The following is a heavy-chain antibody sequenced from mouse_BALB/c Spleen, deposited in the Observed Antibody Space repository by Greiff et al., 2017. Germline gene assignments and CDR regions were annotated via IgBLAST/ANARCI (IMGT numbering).Heavy chain of an antibody. D-gene: IGHD4-1*01. CDR3: ARFWDTYYFDY. CDR1: GYTFSSYW. CDR2: ILPGSGST. J-gene: IGHJ2*01. V-gene: IGHV1-9*01. Sequence: QVQLKESGAELMKPGASVKISCKATGYTFSSYWIEWVKQRPGHGLEWIGEILPGSGSTNYNEKFKGKATFTADTSSNTAYMQLSSLTSEDSAVYYCARFWDTYYFDYWGQGTTLTVSS.